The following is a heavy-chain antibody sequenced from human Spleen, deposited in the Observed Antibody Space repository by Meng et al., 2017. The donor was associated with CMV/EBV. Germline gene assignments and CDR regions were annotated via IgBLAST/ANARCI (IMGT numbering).Heavy chain of an antibody. D-gene: IGHD6-13*01. V-gene: IGHV3-21*01. J-gene: IGHJ4*02. Sequence: GESLKISCAASGFTFSSYSMNWVRQAPGKGLEWVSSISSSSSYIHYADSVKGRFTISRDNAKNSLYLQMNSLRAEDTAVYYCARDGEDSSSWSLDYWGQGTLVTVSS. CDR1: GFTFSSYS. CDR2: ISSSSSYI. CDR3: ARDGEDSSSWSLDY.